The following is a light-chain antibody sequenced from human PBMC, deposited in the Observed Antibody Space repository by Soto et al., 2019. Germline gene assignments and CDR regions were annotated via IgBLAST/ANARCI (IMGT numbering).Light chain of an antibody. J-gene: IGLJ3*02. Sequence: QSALTQPASVSGSPGQSITISCTGTNSDVGDYNYVSWYQHHPGKAPKLLIYEVSNRPSGVSNRFSGSKSGNTASLTISGLQAEDEADYYCSSYRLSATPWVFGGGTKLTVL. CDR2: EVS. CDR3: SSYRLSATPWV. CDR1: NSDVGDYNY. V-gene: IGLV2-14*01.